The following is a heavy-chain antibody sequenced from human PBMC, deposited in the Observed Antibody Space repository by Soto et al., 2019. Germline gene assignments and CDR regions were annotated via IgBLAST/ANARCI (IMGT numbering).Heavy chain of an antibody. Sequence: GGSLRLSCAASGCTFSSYSMNWVRQAPGQGLEWLSYITTSSHTIYYAESVSGRFTISTDNATNSLFLQMNNLRNQDTAVYYCWRHRRQVSQEVWCQGTTLTVSS. V-gene: IGHV3-48*02. J-gene: IGHJ6*02. CDR3: WRHRRQVSQEV. CDR2: ITTSSHTI. CDR1: GCTFSSYS.